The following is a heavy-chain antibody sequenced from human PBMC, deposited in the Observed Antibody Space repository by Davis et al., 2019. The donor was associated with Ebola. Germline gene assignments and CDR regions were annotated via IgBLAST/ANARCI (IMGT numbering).Heavy chain of an antibody. Sequence: GESLKISCEGSGYSFNSYWIGWVRQMPGKGLEWMGIIYPGDSDTRYSPSFQGQVTISADKSISTAYLQWSSLKASDTAMYYCARAGLDIVASRGFDYWGQGTLVTVSS. CDR2: IYPGDSDT. J-gene: IGHJ4*02. V-gene: IGHV5-51*01. CDR3: ARAGLDIVASRGFDY. CDR1: GYSFNSYW. D-gene: IGHD5-12*01.